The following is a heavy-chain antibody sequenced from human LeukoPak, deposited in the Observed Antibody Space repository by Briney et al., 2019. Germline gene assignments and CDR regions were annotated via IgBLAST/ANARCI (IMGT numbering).Heavy chain of an antibody. CDR1: GYTFTNYG. J-gene: IGHJ4*02. Sequence: ASVKVSCKASGYTFTNYGISWVRQAPGQGLEWMGWVSAYADDTNYVQKFQGRITMTTDTSTSTAYVELRSLRSDDTAVYYCARNPKDIVVVPAAWFDYWGQGTLVTVSS. CDR2: VSAYADDT. CDR3: ARNPKDIVVVPAAWFDY. V-gene: IGHV1-18*01. D-gene: IGHD2-2*01.